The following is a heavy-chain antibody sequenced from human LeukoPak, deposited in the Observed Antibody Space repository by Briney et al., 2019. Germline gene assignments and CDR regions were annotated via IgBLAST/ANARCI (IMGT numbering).Heavy chain of an antibody. Sequence: GGSLRLSCAASGFTFSSYWMSCVRHAPGKGLEWVANIKEDGSEKYYVDSVKGRLTVSRDNAKNSLYLQMSSLRAEDTAVYYCARDLNGDADYWGQGTLVTASS. D-gene: IGHD3-10*01. CDR2: IKEDGSEK. CDR1: GFTFSSYW. J-gene: IGHJ4*02. CDR3: ARDLNGDADY. V-gene: IGHV3-7*04.